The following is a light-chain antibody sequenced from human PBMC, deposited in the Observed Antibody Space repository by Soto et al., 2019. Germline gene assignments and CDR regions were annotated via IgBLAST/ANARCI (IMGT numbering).Light chain of an antibody. J-gene: IGKJ1*01. CDR3: QQYNNWPMWT. Sequence: GMKQSAAALSVAPGGRASVSCRPSQTVSSSLAWYQQKPGQAPRLLTYDASTRATGIPVRFSASGSGTEFTLTINSLQSEDFAVYYCQQYNNWPMWTFGQGTKV. CDR1: QTVSSS. CDR2: DAS. V-gene: IGKV3-15*01.